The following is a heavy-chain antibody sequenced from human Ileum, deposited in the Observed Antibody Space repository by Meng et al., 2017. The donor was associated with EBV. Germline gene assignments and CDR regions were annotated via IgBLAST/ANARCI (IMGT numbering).Heavy chain of an antibody. CDR2: IHHTEST. CDR3: ARESYSDSSGYYSLDY. D-gene: IGHD3-22*01. J-gene: IGHJ4*02. V-gene: IGHV4-4*02. CDR1: GCSISSSNW. Sequence: VQVQESGPGLVKTSGTLSLTSAVSGCSISSSNWWSWVRQAPGKGLEWIGEIHHTESTNYNPSLKSRVTISVDKSKNQFSLKLSSVTAADTAVYYCARESYSDSSGYYSLDYWGQGSLVTVSS.